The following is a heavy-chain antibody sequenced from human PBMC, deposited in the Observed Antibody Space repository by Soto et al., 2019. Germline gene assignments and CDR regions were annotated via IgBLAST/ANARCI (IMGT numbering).Heavy chain of an antibody. Sequence: PSXTLCLTCAVSGGSISSGNWWSWVRQSPGKELEWIGEIYHSGITNYNPSLKSRVTIPVDNSENQLSLSLNSVTAADTAVYYCARNVRYYIDYWGQGTLVTVSS. V-gene: IGHV4-4*02. CDR2: IYHSGIT. CDR3: ARNVRYYIDY. J-gene: IGHJ4*02. CDR1: GGSISSGNW.